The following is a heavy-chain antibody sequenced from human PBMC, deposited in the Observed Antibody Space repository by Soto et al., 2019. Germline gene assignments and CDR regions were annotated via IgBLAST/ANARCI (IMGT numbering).Heavy chain of an antibody. Sequence: GGSLRLSCAASGFTFRSYSMNWVRQAPGKGLEWVSYISSSNRTINYADSVKGRFIISRDNAKNSLYLQMHSLRDDDTAVYYCANQKIRFSVAGTLYGLGVWGQGTTVTVSS. J-gene: IGHJ6*02. V-gene: IGHV3-48*02. CDR2: ISSSNRTI. CDR1: GFTFRSYS. D-gene: IGHD6-19*01. CDR3: ANQKIRFSVAGTLYGLGV.